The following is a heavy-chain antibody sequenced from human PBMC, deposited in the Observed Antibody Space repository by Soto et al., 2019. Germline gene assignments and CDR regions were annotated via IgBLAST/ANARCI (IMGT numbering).Heavy chain of an antibody. CDR1: GFTFSSYG. D-gene: IGHD6-13*01. V-gene: IGHV3-30*18. CDR3: AKLSIAAAGTFGDY. CDR2: ISYDGSNK. J-gene: IGHJ4*02. Sequence: GGSLRLSCAASGFTFSSYGMHWVRQAPGKGLEWVAVISYDGSNKYYADSVKGRFTISRDNSKNTLYLQMNSLRAEDTAVYYCAKLSIAAAGTFGDYWGQGTLVTVSS.